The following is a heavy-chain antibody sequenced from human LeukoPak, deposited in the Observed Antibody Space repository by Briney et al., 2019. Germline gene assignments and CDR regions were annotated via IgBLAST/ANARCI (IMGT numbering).Heavy chain of an antibody. V-gene: IGHV4-4*07. CDR1: GGSFSGYY. CDR2: FYTSGNI. Sequence: SETLSLTCTISGGSFSGYYCNWIRQPAGKGLEWIGRFYTSGNINYNPSLRSRVTLSVDASKNTCSLKLSSVTAADTAVYYCARDDTGISAVGAYWGQGTLVIVSS. CDR3: ARDDTGISAVGAY. J-gene: IGHJ4*02. D-gene: IGHD6-13*01.